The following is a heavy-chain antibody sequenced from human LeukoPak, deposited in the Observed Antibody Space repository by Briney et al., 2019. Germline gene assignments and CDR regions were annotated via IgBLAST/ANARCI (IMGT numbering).Heavy chain of an antibody. J-gene: IGHJ4*02. CDR3: ARAGSHWHYVY. V-gene: IGHV3-7*01. Sequence: GSLRLSCAASGFTFSGFSMSWVRQSPTKGLEWVANIKQDGSERYHVDSVKGRFTISRDNAKNSLSLQMNNLRVEDTAVYYCARAGSHWHYVYWGQGTVVTVSS. CDR2: IKQDGSER. CDR1: GFTFSGFS. D-gene: IGHD3-10*01.